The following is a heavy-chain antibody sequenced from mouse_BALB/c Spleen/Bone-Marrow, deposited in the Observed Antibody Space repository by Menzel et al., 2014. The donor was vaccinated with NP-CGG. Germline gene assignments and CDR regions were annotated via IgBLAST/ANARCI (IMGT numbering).Heavy chain of an antibody. V-gene: IGHV5-4*02. J-gene: IGHJ3*01. CDR1: GFTFSDYY. D-gene: IGHD2-2*01. Sequence: EVQAVESGGGLVKPGGSLKLSCAVSGFTFSDYYMYWVRQTSETRLEWVATISDGGSYTYYSDSVKGRFTISRDNAKNNLYLQMNSLRSEDTSMYFCSRAYGYDAWFAYWGQGTLVTVSA. CDR3: SRAYGYDAWFAY. CDR2: ISDGGSYT.